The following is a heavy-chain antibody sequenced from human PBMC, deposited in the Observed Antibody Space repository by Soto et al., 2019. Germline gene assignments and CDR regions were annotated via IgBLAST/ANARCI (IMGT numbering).Heavy chain of an antibody. CDR2: ISSSGSTI. Sequence: GGYLRLSCAASGFTFSDYYMSWIRQAPGKGLEWVSYISSSGSTIYYADSVKGRFTISRDNAKNSLYLQMNSLRAEDTAVYYCARVGIFIAAAVGGAFDIWGQGTMVTVSS. CDR1: GFTFSDYY. CDR3: ARVGIFIAAAVGGAFDI. V-gene: IGHV3-11*01. J-gene: IGHJ3*02. D-gene: IGHD6-13*01.